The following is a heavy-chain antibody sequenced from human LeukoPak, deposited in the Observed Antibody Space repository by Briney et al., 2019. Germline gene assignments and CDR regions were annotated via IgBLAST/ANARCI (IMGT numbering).Heavy chain of an antibody. CDR2: INSDGRTT. V-gene: IGHV3-74*01. Sequence: GGSLRLSCAASGFTFSSYWMHWVRQVPGKGLLWVSGINSDGRTTGYADSVKGRFTISRDNAKNTVDLQMNSLRAEDTAVYYCARGGYGAHMGWGQGTLVTVSS. CDR1: GFTFSSYW. D-gene: IGHD4-17*01. J-gene: IGHJ4*02. CDR3: ARGGYGAHMG.